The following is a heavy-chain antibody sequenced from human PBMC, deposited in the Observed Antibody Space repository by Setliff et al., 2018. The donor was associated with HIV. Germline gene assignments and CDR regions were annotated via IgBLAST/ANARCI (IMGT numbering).Heavy chain of an antibody. J-gene: IGHJ3*01. CDR3: ARVKGLRVRNWNDRPNASDL. Sequence: ASVKVSCKASGYTFTSYFIQWVRQAPEQGLEWMGIIYPSGGSTTYAPKFQGRVTMTRDTSTSTVYMDLSGLRSDDTAVYYCARVKGLRVRNWNDRPNASDLWGQGTMVTVSS. CDR1: GYTFTSYF. V-gene: IGHV1-46*01. D-gene: IGHD1-1*01. CDR2: IYPSGGST.